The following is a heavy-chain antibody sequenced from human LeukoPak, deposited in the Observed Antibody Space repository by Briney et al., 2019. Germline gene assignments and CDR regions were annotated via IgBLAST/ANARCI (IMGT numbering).Heavy chain of an antibody. CDR2: IYGDGRT. V-gene: IGHV3-53*01. J-gene: IGHJ4*02. CDR3: AKSYASGSFYDY. D-gene: IGHD3-10*01. CDR1: GFTVSNMY. Sequence: PGGSLRLSCAASGFTVSNMYMTWVRQAPGKGLEWVSLIYGDGRTSYADSVKGRCTIPRDNSKNTLSLQMNNLRVDDTAVYYCAKSYASGSFYDYWGQGTLVTVSS.